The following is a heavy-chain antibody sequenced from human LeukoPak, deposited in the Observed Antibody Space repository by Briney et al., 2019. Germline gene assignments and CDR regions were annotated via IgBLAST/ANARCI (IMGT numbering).Heavy chain of an antibody. CDR2: ISGNGGSI. CDR3: AKGISNWANLDY. V-gene: IGHV3-23*01. J-gene: IGHJ4*02. CDR1: GFTFHYYA. Sequence: GGSLRLSCAASGFTFHYYAMTWVRQAPGQGLEWISIISGNGGSIYYAESVQGRFTISRDNSKNTLYLQMNSLRGDDTAVYYCAKGISNWANLDYWGQGTLVTVSS. D-gene: IGHD7-27*01.